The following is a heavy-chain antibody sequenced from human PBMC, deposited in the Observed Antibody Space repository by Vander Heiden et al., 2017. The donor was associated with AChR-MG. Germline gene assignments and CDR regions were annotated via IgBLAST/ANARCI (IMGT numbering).Heavy chain of an antibody. CDR2: FDPEDGET. V-gene: IGHV1-24*01. CDR1: GYTLTELS. D-gene: IGHD6-13*01. J-gene: IGHJ1*01. Sequence: QVQLVQSGAEVKKPGASVKVSCKVSGYTLTELSMHWVRQAPGKGLEWMGGFDPEDGETIYAQKFQGRVTMTEDIATDTAYMEMSRMRSEDTAVYYCAIEGIAAAGTDWVEGSLVTVSS. CDR3: AIEGIAAAGTD.